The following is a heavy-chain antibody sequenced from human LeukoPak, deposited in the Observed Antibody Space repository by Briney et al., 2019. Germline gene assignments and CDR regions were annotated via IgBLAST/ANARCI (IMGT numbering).Heavy chain of an antibody. Sequence: PGGSLRLSCAAAGFTFSSYSMNWVRQAPGKGLEWVSSISSSSSYIYYADSVKVRFTISRDNAKNSLYLQMNSLRAEDTAVYYCARERTRFFRPYYFDYWGQGTLVTVSS. CDR2: ISSSSSYI. CDR1: GFTFSSYS. CDR3: ARERTRFFRPYYFDY. D-gene: IGHD3-3*01. V-gene: IGHV3-21*01. J-gene: IGHJ4*02.